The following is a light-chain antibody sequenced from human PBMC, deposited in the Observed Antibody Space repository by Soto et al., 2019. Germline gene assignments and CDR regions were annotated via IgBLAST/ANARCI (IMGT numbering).Light chain of an antibody. CDR2: KAS. CDR1: QSISVW. V-gene: IGKV1-5*03. Sequence: DIQMTQSPSTLSASLGDRVTITCRASQSISVWLAWYQQKAGKAPKLLIYKASTLESGVPSRFSGSGSGTEFTLTISSLQPDDFATYYCQQYNSYPWTFGQGTKVDIK. CDR3: QQYNSYPWT. J-gene: IGKJ1*01.